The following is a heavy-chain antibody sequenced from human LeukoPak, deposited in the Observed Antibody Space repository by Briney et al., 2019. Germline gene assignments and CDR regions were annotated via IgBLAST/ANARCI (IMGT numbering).Heavy chain of an antibody. CDR2: IIPILGIA. Sequence: GASVKVSCKASGGTFSSYAISWVRQAPGQGLEWMGRIIPILGIANYAQKFQGRVTITADKSTSTAYMELSSLRSEDTAVYYCARGAAMVRGVSYWYFDLWGRGTLVTVSS. J-gene: IGHJ2*01. CDR1: GGTFSSYA. CDR3: ARGAAMVRGVSYWYFDL. D-gene: IGHD3-10*01. V-gene: IGHV1-69*04.